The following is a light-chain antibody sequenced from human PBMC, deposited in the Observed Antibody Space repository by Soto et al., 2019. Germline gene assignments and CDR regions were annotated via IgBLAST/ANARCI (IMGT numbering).Light chain of an antibody. CDR2: DAS. V-gene: IGKV3-11*01. CDR1: QSVSSY. CDR3: QQRSNWPPIT. J-gene: IGKJ5*01. Sequence: SLSPGERATLSSRASQSVSSYLAWYQQKPGQAPRLLIYDASNRATGIPARFSGSGSGTDFTLTISSLEPEDFAVYYCQQRSNWPPITVGQGTRLEIX.